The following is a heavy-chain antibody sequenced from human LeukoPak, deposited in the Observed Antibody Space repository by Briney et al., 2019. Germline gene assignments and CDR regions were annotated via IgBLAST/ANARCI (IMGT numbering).Heavy chain of an antibody. D-gene: IGHD1/OR15-1a*01. V-gene: IGHV4-59*01. CDR2: IYYSGST. CDR3: ARDRSLTNLGYGMDV. J-gene: IGHJ6*02. CDR1: GGSISSYY. Sequence: SETLSLTCTVSGGSISSYYWSWIRQPPGKGLEWIGYIYYSGSTNYNPSLKSRVTISVDTSKNQFSLKLSSVTAADTAVYYCARDRSLTNLGYGMDVWGQGTTVTVSS.